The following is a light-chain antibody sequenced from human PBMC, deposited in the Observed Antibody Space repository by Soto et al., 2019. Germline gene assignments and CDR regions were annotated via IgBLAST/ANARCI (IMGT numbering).Light chain of an antibody. CDR1: SSDVGRYNY. Sequence: QSVLTQPASVSGSPGQSITISCTGTSSDVGRYNYVSWFQQHPGKAPKLMIFEDSTRPSGVSNRFSGSKSGNTASLTISGLQIEDEADYYCCSYTSSTSAVFGGGTKLTVL. J-gene: IGLJ2*01. V-gene: IGLV2-14*01. CDR2: EDS. CDR3: CSYTSSTSAV.